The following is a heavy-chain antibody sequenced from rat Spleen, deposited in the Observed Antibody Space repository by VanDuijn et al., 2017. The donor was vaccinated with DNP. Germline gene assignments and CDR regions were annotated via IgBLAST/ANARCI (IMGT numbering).Heavy chain of an antibody. CDR2: INSAGST. Sequence: EVQLQESGPGLVKPSQSLSLTCSVTGYSITSNYWGWIRKFPGNKLEWMGYINSAGSTHYNPSLKSRISITRDTSKNQFFLHVFSLTPEATATYYCARSGILRVSLFDYWGQGVMVTVSS. J-gene: IGHJ2*01. D-gene: IGHD1-7*01. CDR3: ARSGILRVSLFDY. CDR1: GYSITSNY. V-gene: IGHV3-3*01.